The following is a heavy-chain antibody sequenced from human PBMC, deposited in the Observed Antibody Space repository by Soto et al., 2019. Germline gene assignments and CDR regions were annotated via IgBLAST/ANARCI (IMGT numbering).Heavy chain of an antibody. CDR1: GFTFSNAW. CDR2: IKSKTDGGTT. J-gene: IGHJ6*03. D-gene: IGHD5-18*01. CDR3: TTHPRGYSYGYYYYYMDV. Sequence: GGSLRLSCAASGFTFSNAWMSWVRQAPGKGLEWVGRIKSKTDGGTTDYAAPVKGRFTISRDDSKNTLYLQMNSLKTEDTAVYYCTTHPRGYSYGYYYYYMDVWGKGTTVTISS. V-gene: IGHV3-15*01.